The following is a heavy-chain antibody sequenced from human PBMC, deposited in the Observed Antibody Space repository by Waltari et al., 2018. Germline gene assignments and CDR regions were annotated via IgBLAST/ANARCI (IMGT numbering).Heavy chain of an antibody. D-gene: IGHD6-13*01. CDR3: ARAPIAAAGQLYYYYGMDV. Sequence: QVQLQQSGPGLVKPSQTLSLTCAISGDSVSSNSAAWNWIRQSPSRGLGWLGRTYYRSKWYKDYAVSVKSRITINPDTSKNQFSLQLNSVTPEDTAVYYCARAPIAAAGQLYYYYGMDVWGQGTTVTVSS. J-gene: IGHJ6*02. CDR2: TYYRSKWYK. V-gene: IGHV6-1*01. CDR1: GDSVSSNSAA.